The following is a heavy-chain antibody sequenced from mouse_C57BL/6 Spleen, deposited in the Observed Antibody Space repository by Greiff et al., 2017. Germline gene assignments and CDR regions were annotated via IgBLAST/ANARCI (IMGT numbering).Heavy chain of an antibody. CDR1: GYTFTSYW. Sequence: QVQLQQPGAELVRPGSSVKLSCKASGYTFTSYWMDWVKQRPGQGLEWIGNIYPSDSETHYNQKFKDKATLTVDKSSSTAYMQLSSLTSEDSAVYYCARQGGYYENWYFDVWGTGTTVTVSS. V-gene: IGHV1-61*01. CDR3: ARQGGYYENWYFDV. D-gene: IGHD2-3*01. CDR2: IYPSDSET. J-gene: IGHJ1*03.